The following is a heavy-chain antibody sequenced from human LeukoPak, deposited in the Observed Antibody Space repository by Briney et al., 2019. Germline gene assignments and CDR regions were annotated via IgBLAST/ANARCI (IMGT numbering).Heavy chain of an antibody. V-gene: IGHV1-2*02. D-gene: IGHD1/OR15-1a*01. Sequence: ASVKVSCKASGYTFTSYGISWVRQAPGQGLEWMGWINPNSGGTNYAQKFQGRVTMTRDTSISTAYMELSRLRSDDTAVYYCARVVGGSGTPDAFDIWGQGTMVTVSS. J-gene: IGHJ3*02. CDR2: INPNSGGT. CDR3: ARVVGGSGTPDAFDI. CDR1: GYTFTSYG.